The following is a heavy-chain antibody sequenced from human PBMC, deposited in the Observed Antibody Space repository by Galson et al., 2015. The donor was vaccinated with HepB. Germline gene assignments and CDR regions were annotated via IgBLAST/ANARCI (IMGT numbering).Heavy chain of an antibody. D-gene: IGHD3-3*01. CDR3: AKDPIFGASGWFYFDY. CDR1: GFRFSIYA. Sequence: SLRLSCAASGFRFSIYAMSWVRQAPGKGLEWVSGITGSGGSTYYAASVQGRFTISRDNTKNTLYLQMRGLRADDTAVYYCAKDPIFGASGWFYFDYWGQGTVVTVSS. V-gene: IGHV3-23*01. J-gene: IGHJ4*02. CDR2: ITGSGGST.